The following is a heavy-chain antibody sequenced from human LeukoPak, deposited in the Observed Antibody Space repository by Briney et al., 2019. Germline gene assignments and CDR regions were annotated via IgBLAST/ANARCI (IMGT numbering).Heavy chain of an antibody. CDR3: ARDRQIAY. CDR1: VFTFSKFW. J-gene: IGHJ4*02. CDR2: IKQDGSEK. V-gene: IGHV3-7*01. Sequence: GGSLRLSCAASVFTFSKFWLTWVRQAPGQGLEWVANIKQDGSEKHYVDSVKGRFTISRDNAKNSLYLQMNSLRAEDTAVYYCARDRQIAYWGQGTLVTVSS.